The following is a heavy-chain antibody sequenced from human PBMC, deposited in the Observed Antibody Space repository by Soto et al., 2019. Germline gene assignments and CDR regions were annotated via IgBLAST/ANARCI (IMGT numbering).Heavy chain of an antibody. D-gene: IGHD3-22*01. CDR3: TTAVRAITMIVVVSDY. Sequence: GGSLRLSCAASGFTFSNAWMSWVRQAPGKGLEWVGRIKSKTDGGTTDYAAPVKGRFTISRDDSKNTLYLQMNSLKTEDTAVYYCTTAVRAITMIVVVSDYWGQGTLVTVSS. CDR1: GFTFSNAW. CDR2: IKSKTDGGTT. J-gene: IGHJ4*02. V-gene: IGHV3-15*01.